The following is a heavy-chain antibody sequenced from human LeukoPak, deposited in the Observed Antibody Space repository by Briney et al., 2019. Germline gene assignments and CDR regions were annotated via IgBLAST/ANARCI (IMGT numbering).Heavy chain of an antibody. J-gene: IGHJ3*02. Sequence: ASVKVSCKASGYTFTSYDINWVRQATGQGLEWMGWMNPNSGNTGYAQKFQGRVTMTRNTSISTAYMELSSLRSEDTAVYYCARDTGRGPTGVARYAFDIWGQGTMVTVSS. CDR1: GYTFTSYD. CDR2: MNPNSGNT. V-gene: IGHV1-8*01. D-gene: IGHD7-27*01. CDR3: ARDTGRGPTGVARYAFDI.